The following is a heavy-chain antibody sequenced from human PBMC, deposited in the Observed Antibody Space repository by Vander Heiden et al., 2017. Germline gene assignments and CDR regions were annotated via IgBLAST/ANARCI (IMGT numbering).Heavy chain of an antibody. Sequence: EVQLLESGGGLVKPGGSLRLSCAASGFTFSSYSMNWVRPGTRKGREGVGTSMGRGGSTYYASSEKGRFTTSRDNSKNTLDQQKNSLKAEETAVYYCAKARCTNGVCSYYFDYWGQGTLVTVSS. J-gene: IGHJ4*02. V-gene: IGHV3-23*01. CDR3: AKARCTNGVCSYYFDY. CDR1: GFTFSSYS. CDR2: SMGRGGST. D-gene: IGHD2-8*01.